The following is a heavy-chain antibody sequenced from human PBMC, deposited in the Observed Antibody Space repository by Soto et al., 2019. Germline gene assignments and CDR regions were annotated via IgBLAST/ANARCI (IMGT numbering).Heavy chain of an antibody. CDR2: INHSGST. J-gene: IGHJ4*02. CDR1: GGSFSGYY. D-gene: IGHD5-12*01. Sequence: QVQLQQWGAGLLKPSETLSLTCAVYGGSFSGYYWSWIRQPPGKGLEWIGEINHSGSTNYNPSLKSRVTISVDTSKNQFSLKLSSVTAADTAVYYCARQGGRLRFHFDYWGQGTLVTVSS. V-gene: IGHV4-34*01. CDR3: ARQGGRLRFHFDY.